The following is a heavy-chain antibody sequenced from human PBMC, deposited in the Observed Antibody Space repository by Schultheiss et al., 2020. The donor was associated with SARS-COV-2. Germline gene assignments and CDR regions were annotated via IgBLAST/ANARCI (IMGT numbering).Heavy chain of an antibody. J-gene: IGHJ1*01. CDR3: AKDHLPGIAAAGTSYFQH. CDR1: GFPFSRYD. D-gene: IGHD6-13*01. V-gene: IGHV3-23*01. CDR2: ISGSGGST. Sequence: GGSLRLSCAASGFPFSRYDMHWVRQPTGKGLEWVSAISGSGGSTYYADSVKGRFTISRDNSKNTLYLQMNSLRAEDTAVYYCAKDHLPGIAAAGTSYFQHWGQGTLVTVSS.